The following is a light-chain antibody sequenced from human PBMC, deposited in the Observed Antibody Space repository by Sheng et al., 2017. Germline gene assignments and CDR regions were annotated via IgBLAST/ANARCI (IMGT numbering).Light chain of an antibody. J-gene: IGKJ2*01. V-gene: IGKV3-15*01. CDR1: QSVKGN. CDR3: QQYNNWPPYT. CDR2: GAS. Sequence: IVLTQSPATLSVSPGERATLSCRASQSVKGNLAWYQQKPGQAPRLLIHGASTRATAIPARFSGSGSGTEFALTISSLQSEDFVVYYCQQYNNWPPYTFGQGTKLEIK.